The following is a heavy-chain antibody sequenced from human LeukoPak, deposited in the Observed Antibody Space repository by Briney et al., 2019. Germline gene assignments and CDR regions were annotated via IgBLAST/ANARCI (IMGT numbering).Heavy chain of an antibody. J-gene: IGHJ4*02. D-gene: IGHD3-22*01. CDR3: ARVGWYYDSSGYCYYFDY. CDR2: LYYSGST. V-gene: IGHV4-61*01. Sequence: SETLSLTCAVSGYSISSGYYWGWIRQPPGKGLEWIGYLYYSGSTNYNPSLKSRVTISVDTSKNQFSLKLSSVTAADMAVYYCARVGWYYDSSGYCYYFDYWGQGTLVTVSS. CDR1: GYSISSGYY.